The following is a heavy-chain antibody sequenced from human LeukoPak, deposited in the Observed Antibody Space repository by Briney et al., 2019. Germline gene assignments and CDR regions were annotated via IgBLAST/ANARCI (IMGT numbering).Heavy chain of an antibody. CDR1: GYSFTYYW. Sequence: GESLKISCKGSGYSFTYYWIGWVRQMPGKGLEWMGIIYPGDSDTRYRPSFQGQVTILVDKSISTAYLQWSSLKASDTAMYYCARQDGNSKYYFDYWGQGTLVTVSS. V-gene: IGHV5-51*01. D-gene: IGHD1-1*01. CDR3: ARQDGNSKYYFDY. J-gene: IGHJ4*02. CDR2: IYPGDSDT.